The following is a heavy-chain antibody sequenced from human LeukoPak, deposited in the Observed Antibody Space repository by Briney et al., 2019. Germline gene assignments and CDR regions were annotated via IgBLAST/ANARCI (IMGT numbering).Heavy chain of an antibody. CDR1: GYTFIDYY. CDR2: INPNSGGT. CDR3: ARQWFDP. Sequence: ASVKVSCKASGYTFIDYYMQWVRQAPGQGLEWMGWINPNSGGTNYAQKFQGRVTMTRDTSISTAYMELSSLRSEDTAVYYCARQWFDPWGQGTLVTVSS. V-gene: IGHV1-2*02. J-gene: IGHJ5*02.